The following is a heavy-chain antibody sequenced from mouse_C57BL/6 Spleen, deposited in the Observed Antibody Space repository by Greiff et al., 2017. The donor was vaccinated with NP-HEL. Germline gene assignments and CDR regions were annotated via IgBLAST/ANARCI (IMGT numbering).Heavy chain of an antibody. CDR2: INPSSGYT. CDR1: GYTFTSYT. Sequence: VKLQQSGAELARPGASVKMSCKASGYTFTSYTMHWVKQRPGQGLEWIGYINPSSGYTKYNQKFKDKATLTADKSSSTAYMQLSSLTSEDSAVYYCARSLGDYAMDYWGQGTSVTVSS. V-gene: IGHV1-4*01. D-gene: IGHD4-1*01. J-gene: IGHJ4*01. CDR3: ARSLGDYAMDY.